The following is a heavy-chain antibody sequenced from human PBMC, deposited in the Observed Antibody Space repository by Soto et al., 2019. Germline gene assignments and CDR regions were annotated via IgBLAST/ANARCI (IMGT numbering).Heavy chain of an antibody. J-gene: IGHJ4*02. CDR1: GGSISSSSYY. CDR2: IYYSGST. CDR3: ARYCSGGSCYPAFGY. V-gene: IGHV4-39*01. D-gene: IGHD2-15*01. Sequence: SETLSLTCTVAGGSISSSSYYWGWIRQPPGKGLEWIGSIYYSGSTYYNPSLKSRVTISVDTSKNQFSLKLSSVTAADTAVYYCARYCSGGSCYPAFGYWGQGTLVTVSS.